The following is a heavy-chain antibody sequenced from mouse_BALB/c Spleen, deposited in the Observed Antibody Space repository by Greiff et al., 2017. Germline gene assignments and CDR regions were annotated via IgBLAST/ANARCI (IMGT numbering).Heavy chain of an antibody. Sequence: EVQRVESGPELMKPGASVKISCKASGYSFTSYYMHWVKQSHGKSLEWIGYIDPFNGGTSYNQKFKGKATLTVDKSSSTAYMHLSSLTSEDSAVYYCARWGDEDYFDYWGQGTTLTVSS. V-gene: IGHV1S135*01. CDR3: ARWGDEDYFDY. D-gene: IGHD3-3*01. CDR1: GYSFTSYY. J-gene: IGHJ2*01. CDR2: IDPFNGGT.